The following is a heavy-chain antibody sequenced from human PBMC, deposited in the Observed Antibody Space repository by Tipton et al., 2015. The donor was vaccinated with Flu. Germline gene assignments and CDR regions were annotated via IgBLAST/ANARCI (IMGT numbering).Heavy chain of an antibody. V-gene: IGHV1-18*04. D-gene: IGHD2-2*01. Sequence: QSGPEVKKPGASVKVSCKASGYTLTSYPTSWVRQAPGQGLEWMGWISGYSGNTNYAQRLQGRVTMTTDTSTNTAYMELRSLRSDDTAVYYCARPGGPAAINPFSYFDYWGQGALGTVSS. J-gene: IGHJ4*02. CDR3: ARPGGPAAINPFSYFDY. CDR1: GYTLTSYP. CDR2: ISGYSGNT.